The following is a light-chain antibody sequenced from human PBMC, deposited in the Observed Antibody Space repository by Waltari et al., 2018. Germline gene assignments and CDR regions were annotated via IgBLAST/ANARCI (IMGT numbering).Light chain of an antibody. CDR2: QDN. J-gene: IGLJ2*01. V-gene: IGLV3-1*01. CDR1: KLGDKY. Sequence: SYDLTQPPSVSVSPGQTVSITCSGDKLGDKYVCWYQQKPGQSPVLVIYQDNKRPSGFPERFSCFNSGNTATLTISGTQAIDEADDYCQTWDSSSVIFGGGTKLTVL. CDR3: QTWDSSSVI.